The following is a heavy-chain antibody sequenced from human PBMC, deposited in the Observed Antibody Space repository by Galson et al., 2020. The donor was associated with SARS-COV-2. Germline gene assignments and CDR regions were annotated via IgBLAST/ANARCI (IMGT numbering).Heavy chain of an antibody. V-gene: IGHV3-23*01. D-gene: IGHD2-2*02. CDR2: ISGSGGST. J-gene: IGHJ4*02. CDR1: GFTFSSYA. Sequence: GGSLRLSCAASGFTFSSYAMSWVRQAPGKGLEWVSAISGSGGSTYYADSVKGRFTISRDNSKNTLYLQMNSLRAEDTAVYYCAKAPEIGFVVVPAAIRANYWGQGTLVTVSS. CDR3: AKAPEIGFVVVPAAIRANY.